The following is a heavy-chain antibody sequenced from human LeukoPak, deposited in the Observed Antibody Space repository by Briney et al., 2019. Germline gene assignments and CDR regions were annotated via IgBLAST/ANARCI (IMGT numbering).Heavy chain of an antibody. CDR2: IRYDGSNK. V-gene: IGHV3-30*02. Sequence: GGSLRLSCAASGFTFSSYGMHWVRQAPGKGLEWVAFIRYDGSNKYYADSVKGRFTISRDNSKNTLYLQMNSLRAEDTAVYYCANGEVYYYDSSGYDSGNYWGQGTLVTVTS. CDR3: ANGEVYYYDSSGYDSGNY. CDR1: GFTFSSYG. J-gene: IGHJ4*02. D-gene: IGHD3-22*01.